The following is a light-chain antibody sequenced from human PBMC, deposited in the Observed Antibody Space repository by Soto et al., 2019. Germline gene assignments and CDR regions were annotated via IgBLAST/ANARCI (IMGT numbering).Light chain of an antibody. Sequence: EIVLTQSPGTLSLSPGERATLSCGASQTVSSSYLAWYQQKPGQTPRLLIYGASTRATGIPDRFSGSGSGTDFTLTISRLEPEDFAVYYCQQYGSSPQTFGHGTKVDIK. CDR1: QTVSSSY. V-gene: IGKV3-20*01. CDR3: QQYGSSPQT. J-gene: IGKJ1*01. CDR2: GAS.